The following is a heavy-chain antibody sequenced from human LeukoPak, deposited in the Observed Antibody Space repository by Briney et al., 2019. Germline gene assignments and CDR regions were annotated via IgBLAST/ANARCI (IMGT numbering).Heavy chain of an antibody. Sequence: GGSLRLXCAASGFTFSSYAMHWVRQAPGKGLEYVSAISSNGGSTYYANSVKGRFTISRDNSKNTLYLQMGSLRAEDMAVYYCARGYCSSTSCSSREDFDYWGQGTLVTVSS. CDR3: ARGYCSSTSCSSREDFDY. CDR1: GFTFSSYA. V-gene: IGHV3-64*01. CDR2: ISSNGGST. D-gene: IGHD2-2*01. J-gene: IGHJ4*02.